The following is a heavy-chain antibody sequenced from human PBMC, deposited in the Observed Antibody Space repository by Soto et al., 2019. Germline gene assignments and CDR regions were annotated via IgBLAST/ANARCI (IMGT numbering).Heavy chain of an antibody. D-gene: IGHD3-10*01. J-gene: IGHJ4*02. Sequence: SDTLSLTSTVSGYSISSASYYCSRIRQHPGYGLEWIGYIYYSGSIYYNPSLKSRVTISVDTSKNQFSLKLSSVTAADTAVYYCARAPRGNYGYPSYFDYWGQGTLVTVS. CDR3: ARAPRGNYGYPSYFDY. V-gene: IGHV4-31*03. CDR1: GYSISSASYY. CDR2: IYYSGSI.